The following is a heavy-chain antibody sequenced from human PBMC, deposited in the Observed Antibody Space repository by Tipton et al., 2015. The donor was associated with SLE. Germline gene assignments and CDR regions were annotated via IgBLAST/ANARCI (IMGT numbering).Heavy chain of an antibody. Sequence: TLSLTCTVSDGSISRDSYYWAWIRQSPGKGLEWIGNVYNGGTTHYNPSLKSRVTISLDTPRNQFSLQMTSVTAADTAVYYCARDGFNMRPWRVDYLGRGILVTGSS. V-gene: IGHV4-39*07. CDR1: DGSISRDSYY. CDR3: ARDGFNMRPWRVDY. CDR2: VYNGGTT. D-gene: IGHD2-2*01. J-gene: IGHJ4*02.